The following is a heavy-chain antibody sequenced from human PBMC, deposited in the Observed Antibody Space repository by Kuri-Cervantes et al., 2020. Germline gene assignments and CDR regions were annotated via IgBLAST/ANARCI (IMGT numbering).Heavy chain of an antibody. CDR1: GGSISSGDYY. Sequence: SETLSLTCTVSGGSISSGDYYWSWIRQPPGKGLEWIGYIYYSGSTYYNPSLKSRVTISVDTFKHQFSLKLSSVTAADTAVYYCARETAAGTVDYWGQGTLVTASS. J-gene: IGHJ4*02. CDR3: ARETAAGTVDY. D-gene: IGHD6-13*01. V-gene: IGHV4-30-4*01. CDR2: IYYSGST.